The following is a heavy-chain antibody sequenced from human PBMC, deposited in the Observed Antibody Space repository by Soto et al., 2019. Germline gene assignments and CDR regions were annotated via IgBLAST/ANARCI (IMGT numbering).Heavy chain of an antibody. CDR3: ARGVAGDDAFDI. D-gene: IGHD2-15*01. Sequence: ASVKVSCKVSGYTLTELSMHWVRQATGQGLEWMGWMNPNSGNTGYAQKFQGRVTMTRNTSISTAYMELSSLRSEDTAVYYCARGVAGDDAFDIWGQGTMVTVSS. V-gene: IGHV1-8*01. J-gene: IGHJ3*02. CDR2: MNPNSGNT. CDR1: GYTLTELS.